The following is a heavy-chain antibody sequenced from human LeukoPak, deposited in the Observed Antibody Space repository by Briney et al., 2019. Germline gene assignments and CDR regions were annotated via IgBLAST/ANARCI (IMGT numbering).Heavy chain of an antibody. J-gene: IGHJ4*02. V-gene: IGHV1-24*01. D-gene: IGHD2-2*01. CDR3: ATGAYCSSTSCYPSDY. CDR2: FDPEDGET. Sequence: ASVNVSCKVSGYTLTELSMHWVRQAPGKGLEWMGGFDPEDGETIYAQKFQGRVTMTEDTSTDTAYMELSSLRSEDTAVYYCATGAYCSSTSCYPSDYWGQGTLVTVSS. CDR1: GYTLTELS.